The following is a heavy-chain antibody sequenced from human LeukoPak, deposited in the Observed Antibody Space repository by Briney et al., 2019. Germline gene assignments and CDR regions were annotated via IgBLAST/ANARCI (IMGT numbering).Heavy chain of an antibody. J-gene: IGHJ4*02. D-gene: IGHD1-26*01. CDR2: INHSGST. CDR3: ARDGYSAIDY. Sequence: PSETLSLTCAVYGGSFSGYYWSWIRQPPGKGLEWIGEINHSGSTNYNPSLTSRVTISVDTSKNQFSLKLSSVTAADTAVYYCARDGYSAIDYWGQGTLVTVSS. V-gene: IGHV4-34*01. CDR1: GGSFSGYY.